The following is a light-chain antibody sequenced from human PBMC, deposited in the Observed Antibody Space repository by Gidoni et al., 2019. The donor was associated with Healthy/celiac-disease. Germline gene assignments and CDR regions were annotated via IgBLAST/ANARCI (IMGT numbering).Light chain of an antibody. CDR3: SSYTSSSSLVV. CDR2: DVS. J-gene: IGLJ2*01. CDR1: SSDVGGYNY. Sequence: QSALTQPASVSGSPGQSITISCPGTSSDVGGYNYVSWYQQHPGTAPTLMIYDVSNRPSGVSNRFSGSKSGNTASLTISGLQAEDEADYYCSSYTSSSSLVVFGGGTKLTVL. V-gene: IGLV2-14*01.